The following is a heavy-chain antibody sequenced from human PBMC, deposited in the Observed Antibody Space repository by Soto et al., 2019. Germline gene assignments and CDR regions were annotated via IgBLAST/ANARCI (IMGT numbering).Heavy chain of an antibody. J-gene: IGHJ5*02. CDR1: GYTFTSYA. V-gene: IGHV7-4-1*01. Sequence: QVQLVQSGSELKKPGASVKVSCKASGYTFTSYAMNWVRQAPGQGLEWMGWINTNTGNPTYAQGFTGRLVFSLDTAASAAYTQLCSPKAEDTAVDYCARGRVTMVRGAKQNWFDPWGQGTMVTVSS. CDR3: ARGRVTMVRGAKQNWFDP. CDR2: INTNTGNP. D-gene: IGHD3-10*01.